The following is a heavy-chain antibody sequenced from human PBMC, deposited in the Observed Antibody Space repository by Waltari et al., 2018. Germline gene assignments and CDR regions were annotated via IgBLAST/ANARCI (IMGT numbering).Heavy chain of an antibody. CDR3: ARGVXXDYFFDY. D-gene: IGHD2-21*01. CDR1: GXTFRXYW. CDR2: STGDGTXT. J-gene: IGHJ4*02. V-gene: IGHV3-74*01. Sequence: EEQLVESGGGLXQHGGSLRLSCAASGXTFRXYWMHWVRQAPGKGLGWVSRSTGDGTXTNYADPVXGRFXISXDNAXXTXYLQMNSPXXEDTXVYYCARGVXXDYFFDYXGQGALVTVXS.